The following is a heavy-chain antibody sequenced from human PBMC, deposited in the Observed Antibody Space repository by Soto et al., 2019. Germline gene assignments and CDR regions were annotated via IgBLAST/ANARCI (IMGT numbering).Heavy chain of an antibody. V-gene: IGHV1-69*13. CDR1: GGTFSSYA. Sequence: SVKVSCKASGGTFSSYAISWVRQAPGQGLEWMGGIIPIFGTANYAQKFQGRVTITADESTSTAYMELSSLRSEDTAVYYCARDVPREDDSYGPISWFDPWGQGTLLTVSS. CDR3: ARDVPREDDSYGPISWFDP. CDR2: IIPIFGTA. D-gene: IGHD5-18*01. J-gene: IGHJ5*02.